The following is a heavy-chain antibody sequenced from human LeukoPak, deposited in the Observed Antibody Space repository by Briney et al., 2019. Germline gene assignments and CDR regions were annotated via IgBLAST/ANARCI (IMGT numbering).Heavy chain of an antibody. V-gene: IGHV4-31*11. Sequence: MPSETLSLTCAVSGGSISSGGYYWSWIRQHPGKGLEWIGYIYYSGSTYYNPSLKSRVTISVDTSKNQFSLKLSSVTAADTAVYYCARGGYSYGYKIDPWGQGTLVTVSS. CDR1: GGSISSGGYY. CDR3: ARGGYSYGYKIDP. CDR2: IYYSGST. J-gene: IGHJ5*02. D-gene: IGHD5-18*01.